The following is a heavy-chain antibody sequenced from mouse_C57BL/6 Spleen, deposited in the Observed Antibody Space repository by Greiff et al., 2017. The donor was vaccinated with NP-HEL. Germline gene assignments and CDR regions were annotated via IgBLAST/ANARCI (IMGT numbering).Heavy chain of an antibody. D-gene: IGHD2-4*01. V-gene: IGHV2-6-1*01. CDR2: IWSDGST. CDR1: GFSLTSYG. Sequence: VQVVESGPGLVAPSQRLSITCTVSGFSLTSYGVHWVRQPPGKGLEWLVVIWSDGSTTYNSALKSRLSISKDNSKSQVFLKMNSLQTDDTAMYYCARHEDDYDGAWFAYWGQGTLVTVSA. CDR3: ARHEDDYDGAWFAY. J-gene: IGHJ3*01.